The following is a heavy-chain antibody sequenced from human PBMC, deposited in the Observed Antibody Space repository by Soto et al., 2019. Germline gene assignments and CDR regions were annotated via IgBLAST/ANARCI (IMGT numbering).Heavy chain of an antibody. J-gene: IGHJ4*02. D-gene: IGHD3-16*01. V-gene: IGHV3-30*18. CDR1: GFSFSKYG. CDR3: ANGLRETGGYYFDC. CDR2: MSDDGSKK. Sequence: QVQLVESGGGVVQPGRSLRLSCAASGFSFSKYGMHWVRQAPGKGLEWVAEMSDDGSKKYYGDSVKGRFTISRDNSKNTLYLLMDSLRPEDTAMYYCANGLRETGGYYFDCWGQGTLVTVSS.